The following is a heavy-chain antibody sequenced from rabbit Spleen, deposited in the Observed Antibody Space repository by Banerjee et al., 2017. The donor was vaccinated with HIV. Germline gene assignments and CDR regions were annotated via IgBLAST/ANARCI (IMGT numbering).Heavy chain of an antibody. CDR3: ARVISGSNNWGL. J-gene: IGHJ4*01. V-gene: IGHV1S45*01. CDR1: GFSFSSSYW. CDR2: IGAGSGGST. D-gene: IGHD1-1*01. Sequence: QEQLEESGGDLVKPEGSLTLTCTASGFSFSSSYWICWVRQAPGKGLEWIACIGAGSGGSTYCASWAKGRFTISKTSSTTVDLKMTSLTGADTATYFCARVISGSNNWGLWGQGTLVTVS.